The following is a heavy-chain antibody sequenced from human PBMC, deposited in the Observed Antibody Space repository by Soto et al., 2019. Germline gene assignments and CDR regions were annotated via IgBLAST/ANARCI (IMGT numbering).Heavy chain of an antibody. CDR2: ISSSSSYI. CDR3: ARNGYYYYGMDV. Sequence: WGSLRLSCAASGFTFISYSISCVRQAPGKWLEWVSSISSSSSYIYYADSVKGRFTISRDNAKNSLYLQMNSLRAEDTAVYYCARNGYYYYGMDVWGQGTTVTVSS. V-gene: IGHV3-21*01. J-gene: IGHJ6*02. CDR1: GFTFISYS. D-gene: IGHD2-8*01.